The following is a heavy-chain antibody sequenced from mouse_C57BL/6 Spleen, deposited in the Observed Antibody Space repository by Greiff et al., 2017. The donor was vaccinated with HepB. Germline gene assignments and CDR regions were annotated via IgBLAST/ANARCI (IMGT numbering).Heavy chain of an antibody. V-gene: IGHV1-53*01. CDR2: INPSNGGT. CDR1: GYTFTSYW. CDR3: ARERYYGSSYYWYFDV. D-gene: IGHD1-1*01. J-gene: IGHJ1*03. Sequence: QVQLQQPGTELVKPGASVKLSCKASGYTFTSYWMHWVKQRPGQGLEWIGNINPSNGGTNYNEKFKSKATLTVDKSSSTAYMQLSSLTSEDSAVYYCARERYYGSSYYWYFDVWGTGTTVTVSS.